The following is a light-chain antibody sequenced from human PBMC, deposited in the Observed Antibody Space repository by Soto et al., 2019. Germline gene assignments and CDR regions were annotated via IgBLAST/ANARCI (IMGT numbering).Light chain of an antibody. CDR3: SSYTSTSTLV. Sequence: QSALTQPASVSGSPGQSITISCTGSSSDVGAYKYVSWYQQSPGKAPKLMIYEVSSRPSGVSNRFSGSKSGNTASLTISGLQAEDETDYYCSSYTSTSTLVFGTGTKVTAL. V-gene: IGLV2-14*01. CDR2: EVS. CDR1: SSDVGAYKY. J-gene: IGLJ1*01.